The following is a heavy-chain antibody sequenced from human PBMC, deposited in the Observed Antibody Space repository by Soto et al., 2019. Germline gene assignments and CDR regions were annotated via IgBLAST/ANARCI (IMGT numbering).Heavy chain of an antibody. CDR2: ISPSTSDT. CDR1: GFTFTDYY. J-gene: IGHJ4*02. V-gene: IGHV3-11*05. CDR3: ALPTRMPGD. Sequence: QVQLVESGGGLVKPGGSLRLSCVASGFTFTDYYMSWFRQAPGKGPESLSYISPSTSDTKYADSVKGRFTISRDNAKNSIYLQMNNLRVEDTAVYYCALPTRMPGDWGQRPLVTVSS. D-gene: IGHD2-2*01.